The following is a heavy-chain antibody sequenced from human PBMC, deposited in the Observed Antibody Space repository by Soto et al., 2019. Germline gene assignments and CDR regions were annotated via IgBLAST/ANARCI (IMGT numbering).Heavy chain of an antibody. V-gene: IGHV3-23*01. CDR1: GFTFSSYA. Sequence: EVQLLESGGGLVQPGGSLRLSCAASGFTFSSYAMSWVRQAPGKGLEWVSAISGSGGSTYYADSVKGRFTISRDNSKNTLYLQMNRLRAEDTAVYYCAKDDLYSSSWYDDYWGQGTLVTVSS. CDR3: AKDDLYSSSWYDDY. CDR2: ISGSGGST. D-gene: IGHD6-13*01. J-gene: IGHJ4*02.